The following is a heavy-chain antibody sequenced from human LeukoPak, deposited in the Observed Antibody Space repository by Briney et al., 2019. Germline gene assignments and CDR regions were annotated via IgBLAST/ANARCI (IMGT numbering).Heavy chain of an antibody. CDR2: IYGRAST. V-gene: IGHV4-38-2*01. CDR1: GYSLGKNYY. D-gene: IGHD3-3*01. Sequence: PSETLSLTCAVSGYSLGKNYYWGWIRQSPGTGLEWIGRIYGRASTSYNPSLMNRVTMSVDTSKNHFSLQLTSVTAADTAVYYCARYDSRGSASTKFDYRGAGIQVTVSS. J-gene: IGHJ4*02. CDR3: ARYDSRGSASTKFDY.